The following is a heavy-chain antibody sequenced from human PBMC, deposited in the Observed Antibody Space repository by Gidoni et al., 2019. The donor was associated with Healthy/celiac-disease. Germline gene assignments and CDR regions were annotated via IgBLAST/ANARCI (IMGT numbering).Heavy chain of an antibody. V-gene: IGHV3-30-3*01. Sequence: QVQLVESGGGVVQPGGYLRLSCAASGLPCSSDAMHWVRQAPGKGREWVAVISYDGSNKYYAASVKGRFTISRDNSKHTLYLQMNSLRAEDTAVYYCARDSSLKWSDFDWLRDYYYGMDVWGQGTTVTVSS. CDR2: ISYDGSNK. CDR1: GLPCSSDA. J-gene: IGHJ6*02. CDR3: ARDSSLKWSDFDWLRDYYYGMDV. D-gene: IGHD3-9*01.